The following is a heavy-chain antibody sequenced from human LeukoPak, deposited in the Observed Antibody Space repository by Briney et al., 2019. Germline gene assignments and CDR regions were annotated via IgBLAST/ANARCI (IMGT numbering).Heavy chain of an antibody. J-gene: IGHJ3*02. Sequence: GGSLRLSCVVSGFTFSSYWMSWVRQAPGKGLEWVANIKQDGSEKYYVDSVKGRFTVSRDNAKNSLYLQMNSLRAEDTSVYFCARLSYWVFEIWGQGTMVTVSS. CDR3: ARLSYWVFEI. CDR2: IKQDGSEK. CDR1: GFTFSSYW. V-gene: IGHV3-7*01. D-gene: IGHD2-21*01.